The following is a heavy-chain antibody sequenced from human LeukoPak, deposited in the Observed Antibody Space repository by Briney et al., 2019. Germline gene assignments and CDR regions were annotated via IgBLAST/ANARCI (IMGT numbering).Heavy chain of an antibody. D-gene: IGHD4-17*01. J-gene: IGHJ6*02. Sequence: SETLSLTCTVSGGSISSSSYYWGWIRQPPGKGLEWIGSIYDSGNTYYNPSLKSRVTISVDKSKNQFSLKLSSVTAADTAVYYCARTTVTTVYYYYGMDVWGQGTTVTVSS. V-gene: IGHV4-39*07. CDR2: IYDSGNT. CDR3: ARTTVTTVYYYYGMDV. CDR1: GGSISSSSYY.